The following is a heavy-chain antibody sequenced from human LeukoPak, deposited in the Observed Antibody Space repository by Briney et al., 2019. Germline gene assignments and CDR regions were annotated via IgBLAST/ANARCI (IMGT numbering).Heavy chain of an antibody. Sequence: PGGSLRLSCAASGFTFDDYAMRWVRHAPGKGLEWVSGISWNSGSIVYADSVKGRFTISRDNATISLYLQMNTLRAEDTALYYSAKDYDGSGYYALYFDYWGQGTLVTVSS. V-gene: IGHV3-9*01. CDR1: GFTFDDYA. D-gene: IGHD3-22*01. CDR3: AKDYDGSGYYALYFDY. CDR2: ISWNSGSI. J-gene: IGHJ4*02.